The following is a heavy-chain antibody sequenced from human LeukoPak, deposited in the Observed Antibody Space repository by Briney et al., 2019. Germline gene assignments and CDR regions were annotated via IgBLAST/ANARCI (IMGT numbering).Heavy chain of an antibody. D-gene: IGHD5-12*01. CDR2: INPNSGGT. J-gene: IGHJ6*04. CDR1: GYTFTGYY. V-gene: IGHV1-2*04. Sequence: ASVKVSCKASGYTFTGYYMHWVRQAPGQGLEWMGWINPNSGGTNYAQKFQGWVTMTRDTSISTAYMELSRLRSDDTAVYYCARAGGGGYSGYEEGRQANYYYYYGMDVWGKGTTATVSS. CDR3: ARAGGGGYSGYEEGRQANYYYYYGMDV.